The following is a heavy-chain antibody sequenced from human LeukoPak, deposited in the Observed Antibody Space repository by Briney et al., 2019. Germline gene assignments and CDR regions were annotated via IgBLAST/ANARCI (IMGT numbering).Heavy chain of an antibody. V-gene: IGHV1-46*01. D-gene: IGHD4-17*01. CDR1: GGTFSSYA. CDR2: INPSGGST. Sequence: ASVKVSCKASGGTFSSYAISWARQAPGQGLEWMGIINPSGGSTRYAQKFQGRVTMTRDTSTSTVYMELSSLRSEDTAVYYCARNPVTTKYFDYWGQGTLVTVSS. J-gene: IGHJ4*02. CDR3: ARNPVTTKYFDY.